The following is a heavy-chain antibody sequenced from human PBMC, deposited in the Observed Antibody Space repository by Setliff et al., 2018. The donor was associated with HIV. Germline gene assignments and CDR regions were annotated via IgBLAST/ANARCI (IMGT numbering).Heavy chain of an antibody. CDR2: IRNKANGYTR. Sequence: GGSLRLSCVASGFIFSDHYMDWVRQAPGKGLEWVGRIRNKANGYTREYDASLRGRFTILRDDSENTLYLQMDRLQIEDTAVYFCAKSFEASDVFDIWGQGTVVTVSS. V-gene: IGHV3-72*01. CDR3: AKSFEASDVFDI. D-gene: IGHD3-9*01. CDR1: GFIFSDHY. J-gene: IGHJ3*02.